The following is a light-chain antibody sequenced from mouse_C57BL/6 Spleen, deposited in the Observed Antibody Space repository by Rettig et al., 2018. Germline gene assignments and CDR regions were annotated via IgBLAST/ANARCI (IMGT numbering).Light chain of an antibody. CDR3: LQHWNYPLT. J-gene: IGKJ5*01. Sequence: DIVMTQSQKFMSTSVGDRVSITCKASQNVRTAVAWYQQKPGQSPKALIYLASNRHTGVPDRFTGSGSGTDFTLTISNVQSEDLADYFCLQHWNYPLTFGAGTKLELK. CDR1: QNVRTA. CDR2: LAS. V-gene: IGKV6-14*01.